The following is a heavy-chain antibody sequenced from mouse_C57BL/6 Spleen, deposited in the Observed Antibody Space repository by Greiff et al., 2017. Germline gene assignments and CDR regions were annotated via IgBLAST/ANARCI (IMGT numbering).Heavy chain of an antibody. J-gene: IGHJ1*03. CDR3: ARSDGYYRYFDV. V-gene: IGHV1-81*01. Sequence: VKLMESGAELARPGASVKLSCKASGYTFTSYGISWVKQRTGQGLEWIGEIYPRSGNTYYNEKFKGKDTLTADKSSSTAYMELRSLTSEDSAVYFCARSDGYYRYFDVWGTGTTVTVSS. D-gene: IGHD2-3*01. CDR2: IYPRSGNT. CDR1: GYTFTSYG.